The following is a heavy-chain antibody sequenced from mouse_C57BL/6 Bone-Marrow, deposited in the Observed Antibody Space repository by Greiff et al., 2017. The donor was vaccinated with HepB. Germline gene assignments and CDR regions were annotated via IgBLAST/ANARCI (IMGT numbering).Heavy chain of an antibody. J-gene: IGHJ2*01. CDR1: GYTFTSYW. CDR2: IYPGSGST. CDR3: ARGLDYSGGGYSFDD. Sequence: QVQLQQPGAELVKPGASVKMSCKASGYTFTSYWITWVKQRPGQGLEWIGDIYPGSGSTNYNEKFKSKATLTVDTSSSTAYMQLSSLTSEDSAVYYGARGLDYSGGGYSFDDWGKGTTLPVSS. D-gene: IGHD1-1*01. V-gene: IGHV1-55*01.